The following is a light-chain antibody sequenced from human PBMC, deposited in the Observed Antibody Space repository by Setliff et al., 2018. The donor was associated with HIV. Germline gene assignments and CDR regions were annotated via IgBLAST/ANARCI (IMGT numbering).Light chain of an antibody. Sequence: SYELTQPPSVSVAPGKTARITCEGNNIGSASVHWYQQEPGQAPVVVIYYDSDRPSGIPERFSGANSGNTATLTISRVEAGDEADYYCQVWDSSSDHSYVFGTGTKVTVL. CDR1: NIGSAS. CDR3: QVWDSSSDHSYV. J-gene: IGLJ1*01. V-gene: IGLV3-21*04. CDR2: YDS.